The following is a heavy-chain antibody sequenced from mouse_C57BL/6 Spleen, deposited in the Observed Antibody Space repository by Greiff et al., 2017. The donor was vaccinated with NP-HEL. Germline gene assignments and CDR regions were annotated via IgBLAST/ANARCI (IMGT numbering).Heavy chain of an antibody. CDR1: GYTFTSYW. J-gene: IGHJ1*03. D-gene: IGHD1-1*01. CDR2: INPNSGYT. Sequence: QVQLQQSGAELAKPGASVKLSCKASGYTFTSYWMHWVKQRPGQGLEWIGYINPNSGYTKYNQKFKDKATLTADKSSSTAYMQLSSLTYEDSAVYYCARRSITTVVTTPAFDVWGTGTTVTVAS. CDR3: ARRSITTVVTTPAFDV. V-gene: IGHV1-7*01.